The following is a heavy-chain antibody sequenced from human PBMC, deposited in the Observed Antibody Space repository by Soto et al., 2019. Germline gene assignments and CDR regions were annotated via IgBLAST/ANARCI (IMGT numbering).Heavy chain of an antibody. V-gene: IGHV4-59*01. J-gene: IGHJ4*02. CDR3: ARDVGTGEFFDY. CDR1: SRSMTSFY. D-gene: IGHD3-10*01. Sequence: SETLSLTCTVSSRSMTSFYWNWTRQSPGNGLEWIGNVSHSGRSTYSPSLKSRVTISIDTSKKQFSLRLRYVTAADTAVYYCARDVGTGEFFDYWGQGAQVTVSS. CDR2: VSHSGRS.